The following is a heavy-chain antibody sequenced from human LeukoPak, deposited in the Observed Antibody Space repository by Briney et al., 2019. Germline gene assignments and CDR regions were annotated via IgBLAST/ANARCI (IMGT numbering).Heavy chain of an antibody. CDR1: GGSISSYY. V-gene: IGHV4-59*01. CDR3: ARNSSLTTLKGGWFDP. Sequence: SETLSLTCTVSGGSISSYYWSWIRQPPGKGLEWIGYIYYSGSTNYNPSLKSRVTISVDTSKNQFSLKLSSVTAADTAVYYCARNSSLTTLKGGWFDPWGQGTLVTVSS. J-gene: IGHJ5*02. CDR2: IYYSGST. D-gene: IGHD4-11*01.